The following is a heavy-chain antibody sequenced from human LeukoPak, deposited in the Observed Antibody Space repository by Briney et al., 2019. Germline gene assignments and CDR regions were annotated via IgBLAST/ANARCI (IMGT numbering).Heavy chain of an antibody. D-gene: IGHD1-20*01. CDR2: ISGSGGST. Sequence: PGGSLRLSCAASGFTFSSYWMSWVRQAPGKGLEWVSAISGSGGSTYYADSVKGRFTISRDNSKNTLYLQLNSLRAEDTAVYYCATRNNWNYFDYWGQGTLVTVSS. CDR3: ATRNNWNYFDY. CDR1: GFTFSSYW. V-gene: IGHV3-23*01. J-gene: IGHJ4*02.